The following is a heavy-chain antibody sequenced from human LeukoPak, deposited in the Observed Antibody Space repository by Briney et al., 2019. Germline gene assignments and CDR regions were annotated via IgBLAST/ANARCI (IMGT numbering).Heavy chain of an antibody. CDR3: ARWYYDFWSGYYLLDY. J-gene: IGHJ4*02. Sequence: GGSLRLSCVASGFTFSSYEMNWVRQAPGKGLEWVSYISSSGSTIYYADSVKGRFTISRDNAKNSLYLQMNSLRAEDTAVYYCARWYYDFWSGYYLLDYWGQGTLVTVSS. V-gene: IGHV3-48*03. CDR2: ISSSGSTI. CDR1: GFTFSSYE. D-gene: IGHD3-3*01.